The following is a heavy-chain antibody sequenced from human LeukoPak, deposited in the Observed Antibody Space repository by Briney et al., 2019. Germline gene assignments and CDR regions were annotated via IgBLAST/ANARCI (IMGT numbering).Heavy chain of an antibody. V-gene: IGHV3-23*01. D-gene: IGHD3-22*01. J-gene: IGHJ4*02. CDR2: ISGSGGST. Sequence: GGSPRLSCAASGFTFSSYAMSWVRQAPGKGLEWVSAISGSGGSTYYADSVKGRFTISRDNSKNTLYLQMNSLRAEDTAVYYCAKTIGDYYYDSSGYLMFDYWGQGTLVTVSS. CDR1: GFTFSSYA. CDR3: AKTIGDYYYDSSGYLMFDY.